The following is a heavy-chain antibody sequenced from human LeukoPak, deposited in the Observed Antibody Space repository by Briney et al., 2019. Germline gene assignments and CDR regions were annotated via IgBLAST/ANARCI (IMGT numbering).Heavy chain of an antibody. Sequence: ASVTISCKSSGYKFSDYYVHRVHQAPGKGLEWMGRVNPKNGETMYVGKLLGRISISADTSTNTVYMELSSLRSEDTAVYYCATPSGSYFGYYYFHWWGQGTLVTVSS. CDR1: GYKFSDYY. V-gene: IGHV1-69-2*01. CDR2: VNPKNGET. CDR3: ATPSGSYFGYYYFHW. J-gene: IGHJ4*02. D-gene: IGHD1-26*01.